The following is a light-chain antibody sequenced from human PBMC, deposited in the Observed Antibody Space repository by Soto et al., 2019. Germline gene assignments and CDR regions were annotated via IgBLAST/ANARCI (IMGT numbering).Light chain of an antibody. CDR1: QDVGAN. CDR3: QQYETWPRT. Sequence: TVMTHSPVTLSLSPGHRATVPRRATQDVGANLAWSRQSPGQAPSLLIYGASSRAVDVPDRFRGSGSGTAFTLTISGLQSDDFAVYYCQQYETWPRTFGQGTRWIS. CDR2: GAS. J-gene: IGKJ1*01. V-gene: IGKV3-15*01.